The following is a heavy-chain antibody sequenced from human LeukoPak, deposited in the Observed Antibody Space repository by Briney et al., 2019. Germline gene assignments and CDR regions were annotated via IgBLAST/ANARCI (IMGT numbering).Heavy chain of an antibody. J-gene: IGHJ6*02. CDR2: INAGNGNT. CDR1: GYTFTSYA. D-gene: IGHD2-8*01. CDR3: ARVDCTNGVCYSPDYYFYGMDV. V-gene: IGHV1-3*01. Sequence: GASVKVSCKASGYTFTSYAMHWVRQAPGQRLEWMGWINAGNGNTNYAQKFQGRVTMTTDTSTSTAFMELRSLRSDDTAVYYCARVDCTNGVCYSPDYYFYGMDVWGQGTTVTVSS.